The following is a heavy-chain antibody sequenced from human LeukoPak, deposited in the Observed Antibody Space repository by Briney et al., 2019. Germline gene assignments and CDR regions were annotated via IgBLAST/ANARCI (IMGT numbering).Heavy chain of an antibody. D-gene: IGHD6-25*01. CDR2: INPRGCST. V-gene: IGHV1-46*01. J-gene: IGHJ4*02. Sequence: ASVKVSCKASGYTFTTYYMHWMRQAPGQGPEWMGIINPRGCSTDYSQKFQGRITMTSDTSTSTVYMELSSLSSDDTAVYFCARVGSAAATADYWGQGTLVTVSS. CDR1: GYTFTTYY. CDR3: ARVGSAAATADY.